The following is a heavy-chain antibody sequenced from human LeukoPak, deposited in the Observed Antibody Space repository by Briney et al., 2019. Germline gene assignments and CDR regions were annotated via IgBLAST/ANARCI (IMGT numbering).Heavy chain of an antibody. CDR2: ISSSSSYI. Sequence: PGGSLRLSCAASGFAFSSYSMNWVRQAPGEGLEWVSSISSSSSYIYYADSVKGRFTIYRDNANNSLYLQMNSLRAEDTAVYYCARDRGSYGYWIDYWGQGTLVTVSS. V-gene: IGHV3-21*01. J-gene: IGHJ4*02. CDR1: GFAFSSYS. D-gene: IGHD5-18*01. CDR3: ARDRGSYGYWIDY.